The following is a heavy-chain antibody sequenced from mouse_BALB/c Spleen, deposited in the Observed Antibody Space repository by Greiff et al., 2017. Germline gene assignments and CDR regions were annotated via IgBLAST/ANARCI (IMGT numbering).Heavy chain of an antibody. J-gene: IGHJ3*01. V-gene: IGHV3-6*02. CDR3: ARGGYRYEAWFAY. D-gene: IGHD2-14*01. Sequence: EVKLMESGPGLVKPSQSLSLTCSVTGYSITSGYYWTWIRQFPGNKLEWMGYISYDGSNNYNPSLKNRISITRDTSKNQFFLKLNSVTTEDTATYYCARGGYRYEAWFAYWGQGTLVTVSA. CDR2: ISYDGSN. CDR1: GYSITSGYY.